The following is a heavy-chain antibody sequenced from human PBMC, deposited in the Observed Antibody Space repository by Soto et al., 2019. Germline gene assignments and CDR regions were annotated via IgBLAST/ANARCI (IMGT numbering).Heavy chain of an antibody. J-gene: IGHJ5*02. V-gene: IGHV1-18*01. CDR2: ISAYNGNT. CDR1: GYTFTSYG. D-gene: IGHD5-12*01. Sequence: GASVKVSCKASGYTFTSYGSSWVRQAPGQGLEWMGWISAYNGNTNYAQKLQGRVTMTTDTSTSTAYMELRSLRSDDTAVYYCARNDVEMATIIWFDPWGQGTLVTVSS. CDR3: ARNDVEMATIIWFDP.